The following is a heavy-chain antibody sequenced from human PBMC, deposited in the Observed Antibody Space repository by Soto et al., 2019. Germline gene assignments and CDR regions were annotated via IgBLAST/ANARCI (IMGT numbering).Heavy chain of an antibody. D-gene: IGHD3-22*01. J-gene: IGHJ4*02. CDR2: INAGNGNT. CDR3: ARDKITMIFWAPDY. V-gene: IGHV1-3*01. Sequence: QVQLVQSGAEVKKPGASVKVSCKASGYTFTSYAMHWVRQAPGQRLEWMGWINAGNGNTKYSQKFQGRVTITRDTSASTAYMELSSLRSEDTAVYYCARDKITMIFWAPDYWGQGTLVTVSS. CDR1: GYTFTSYA.